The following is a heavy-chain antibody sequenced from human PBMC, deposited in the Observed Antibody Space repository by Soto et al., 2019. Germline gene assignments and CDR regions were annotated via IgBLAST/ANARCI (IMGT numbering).Heavy chain of an antibody. Sequence: ASVKVSCKASGYTFTSYAMHWVRQAPGQRLEWMGWINAYYGNTKSSQKFQDRVTITTDTSTSTAYMELTSLRSDDTAVYYCASDTYDGGFDFWGQGTPVTVSS. V-gene: IGHV1-3*01. D-gene: IGHD3-16*01. CDR3: ASDTYDGGFDF. CDR2: INAYYGNT. J-gene: IGHJ4*02. CDR1: GYTFTSYA.